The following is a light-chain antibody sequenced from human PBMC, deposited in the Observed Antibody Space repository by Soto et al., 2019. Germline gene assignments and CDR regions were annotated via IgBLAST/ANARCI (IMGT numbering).Light chain of an antibody. J-gene: IGKJ1*01. CDR2: AAS. Sequence: DIQMTQSPSSLSASIGDRVTITCRASQSISSYLNWYQQKPGKAPKLLIYAASSLHSGVPSWFSGGGSGTDFTLTISSLQPEDFATYYCQQSYSTPWTFGQGTKVEIK. V-gene: IGKV1-39*01. CDR3: QQSYSTPWT. CDR1: QSISSY.